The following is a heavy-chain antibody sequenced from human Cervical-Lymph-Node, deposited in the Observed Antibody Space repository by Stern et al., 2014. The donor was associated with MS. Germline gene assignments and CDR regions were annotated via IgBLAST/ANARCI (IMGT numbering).Heavy chain of an antibody. Sequence: VQLVESGGGLIQSGGSLRLSCSVSGTTVSGNYMSWVRQAPGKGLEWVSVIEGGGSTHYADSVKGRCTISRDNSKNTLHLQMNSVRAEDTAVYYCARGWLASWGQGTLVTVSS. J-gene: IGHJ5*02. D-gene: IGHD5-12*01. CDR1: GTTVSGNY. CDR2: IEGGGST. CDR3: ARGWLAS. V-gene: IGHV3-53*01.